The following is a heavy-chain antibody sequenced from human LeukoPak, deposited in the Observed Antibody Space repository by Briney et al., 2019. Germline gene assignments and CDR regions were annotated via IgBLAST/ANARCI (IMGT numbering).Heavy chain of an antibody. J-gene: IGHJ4*02. CDR3: ARDRAVAGIRDFDY. Sequence: GGSLRLSCAASGFTFSSYAMHWVRQAPGKGLEWVAVISYDGGNKYYADSVKGRFTISRDNSKNTLYLQMNSLRAEDTAVYYCARDRAVAGIRDFDYWGQGTLVTVSS. CDR2: ISYDGGNK. V-gene: IGHV3-30-3*01. CDR1: GFTFSSYA. D-gene: IGHD6-19*01.